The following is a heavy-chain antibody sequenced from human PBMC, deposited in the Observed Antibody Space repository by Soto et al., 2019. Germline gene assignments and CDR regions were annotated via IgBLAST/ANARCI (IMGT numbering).Heavy chain of an antibody. Sequence: EVQLVEPGGGLVKPGGSLRLSCAASGFTFSSYSMNWVRQAPGKGLEWVSSISSSSSYIYYADSVKGRFTISRDNAKNSLYLQMNSLRAEDTAVYYCARDQPGYSYGYGLGYWGQGTLVTVSS. D-gene: IGHD5-18*01. V-gene: IGHV3-21*01. CDR2: ISSSSSYI. CDR3: ARDQPGYSYGYGLGY. CDR1: GFTFSSYS. J-gene: IGHJ4*02.